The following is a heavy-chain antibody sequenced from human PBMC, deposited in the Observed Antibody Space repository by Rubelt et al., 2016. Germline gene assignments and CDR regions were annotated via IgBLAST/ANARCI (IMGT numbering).Heavy chain of an antibody. CDR2: ISGRGVST. CDR1: GFTFSSYA. CDR3: ARDPITIFGVVIRYYYGMDV. D-gene: IGHD3-3*01. J-gene: IGHJ6*02. Sequence: GGGVAQPGGSLRLSCAASGFTFSSYAMSWVRQAPGKGLEWVSAISGRGVSTYYADSVKGRFTISRDNAKNTLYLQMNSLRAEDTAVYYCARDPITIFGVVIRYYYGMDVWGQGTTLTVSS. V-gene: IGHV3-23*01.